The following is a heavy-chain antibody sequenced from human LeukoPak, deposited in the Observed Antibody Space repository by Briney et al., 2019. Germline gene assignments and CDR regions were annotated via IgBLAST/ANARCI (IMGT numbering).Heavy chain of an antibody. D-gene: IGHD6-19*01. J-gene: IGHJ6*02. Sequence: GESLKISCKGSGYSFTSYWIGWVRQMPGKGLEWMGIIYPGDSDTRYSPFLQGQVTISDDKSISPAYLQWSSLKASDTAMYYCARPRTVAGRRAYYYYGMDVWGQGTTVTVSS. CDR1: GYSFTSYW. CDR2: IYPGDSDT. CDR3: ARPRTVAGRRAYYYYGMDV. V-gene: IGHV5-51*01.